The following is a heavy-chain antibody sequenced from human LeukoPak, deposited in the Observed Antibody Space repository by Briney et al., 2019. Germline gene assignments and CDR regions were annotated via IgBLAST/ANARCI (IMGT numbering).Heavy chain of an antibody. CDR1: GFTFTSYW. V-gene: IGHV4-34*01. J-gene: IGHJ5*02. Sequence: GSLRLSCVASGFTFTSYWMSWVRQPPGKGLEWIGEINHRGSTNYNPSLKSRVTISVDTSKNQFSLKLSSVIAADTAVYYCARPLGYCSSSSCPQPWFDPWGQGTLVTVSS. D-gene: IGHD2-2*01. CDR3: ARPLGYCSSSSCPQPWFDP. CDR2: INHRGST.